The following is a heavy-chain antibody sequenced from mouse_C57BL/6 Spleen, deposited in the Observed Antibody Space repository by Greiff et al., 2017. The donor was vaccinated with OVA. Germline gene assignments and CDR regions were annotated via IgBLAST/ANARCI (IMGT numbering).Heavy chain of an antibody. J-gene: IGHJ1*03. Sequence: VQLQESGPELVKPGASVKISCKASGYAFSSSWMNWVKQRPGKGLERIGRIYPGDGDTNYNGKFKGKATLTADKSSSTAYMQLSSLTSEDSAVYFCARKSDRYFDVWGTGTTVTVSS. V-gene: IGHV1-82*01. CDR1: GYAFSSSW. CDR2: IYPGDGDT. CDR3: ARKSDRYFDV.